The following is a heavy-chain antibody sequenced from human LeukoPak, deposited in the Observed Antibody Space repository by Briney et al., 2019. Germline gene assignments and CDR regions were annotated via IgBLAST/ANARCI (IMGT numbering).Heavy chain of an antibody. D-gene: IGHD3-9*01. CDR2: IIPIFGTA. Sequence: SVKVSCKASGGTFSSYAISWARQAPGQGLEWMGRIIPIFGTANYAQKFQGRVTITTDESTSTAYMELSSLRSEDTAVYYCARGLTALLRYFDLPGLWGQGTLVTVSS. J-gene: IGHJ4*02. V-gene: IGHV1-69*05. CDR3: ARGLTALLRYFDLPGL. CDR1: GGTFSSYA.